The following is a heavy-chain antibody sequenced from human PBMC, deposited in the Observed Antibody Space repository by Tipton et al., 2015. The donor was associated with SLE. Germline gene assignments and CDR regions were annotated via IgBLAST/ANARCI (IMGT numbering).Heavy chain of an antibody. Sequence: TLSLTCTVSGGSITSSGFYWGWFRQPPGQGLEWIGSIDYSGRTHYTPSLKSQLTISVDTSENQFSLKLNSVTAADTAFYYCARRTSGYAPDYWGQGTLVTVSS. V-gene: IGHV4-39*07. J-gene: IGHJ4*02. CDR1: GGSITSSGFY. CDR3: ARRTSGYAPDY. D-gene: IGHD5-12*01. CDR2: IDYSGRT.